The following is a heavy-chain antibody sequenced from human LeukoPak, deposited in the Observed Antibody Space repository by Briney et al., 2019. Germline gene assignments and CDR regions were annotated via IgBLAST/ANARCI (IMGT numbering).Heavy chain of an antibody. Sequence: PSETLSLTCAVYGGSFSGYYWSWIRQAPGKGLEWIGEINHSENTNYNPSLKSRVTISVDTSKNQFSLKLSSVTAADTAVYYCVTEPGYCTGGRCYGGWFDPWGQGTLVTVSS. V-gene: IGHV4-34*01. CDR3: VTEPGYCTGGRCYGGWFDP. CDR1: GGSFSGYY. D-gene: IGHD2-15*01. CDR2: INHSENT. J-gene: IGHJ5*02.